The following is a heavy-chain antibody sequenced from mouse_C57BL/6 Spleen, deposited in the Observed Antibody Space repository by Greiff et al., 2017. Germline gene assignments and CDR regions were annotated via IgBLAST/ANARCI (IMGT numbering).Heavy chain of an antibody. J-gene: IGHJ1*03. V-gene: IGHV5-17*01. CDR2: ISSGSSTI. CDR3: ASDRYSDRYFDV. D-gene: IGHD1-1*01. CDR1: GFTFSDSG. Sequence: EVKLMESGGGLVTPAQSLKLSCAVSGFTFSDSGLHWVRQAPWKGLEWVAYISSGSSTIYYADPVKGRFTISRDTAKNPLFLQMTSLSSEDTAMYYCASDRYSDRYFDVWGTGTTVTVSS.